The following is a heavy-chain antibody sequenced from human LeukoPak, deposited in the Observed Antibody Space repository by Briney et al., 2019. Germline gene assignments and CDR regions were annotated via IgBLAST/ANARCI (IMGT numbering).Heavy chain of an antibody. Sequence: GGSLRLSCAASGFTFSSYSMNWVRQAPGKGLEWVSSISSSSSYIYYADSVKGRFTISRDNSKNTLYLQMNSLRAEDTALYYCAKDVYDILTGSFDYWGQGTLVTVSS. CDR2: ISSSSSYI. CDR1: GFTFSSYS. CDR3: AKDVYDILTGSFDY. V-gene: IGHV3-21*04. D-gene: IGHD3-9*01. J-gene: IGHJ4*02.